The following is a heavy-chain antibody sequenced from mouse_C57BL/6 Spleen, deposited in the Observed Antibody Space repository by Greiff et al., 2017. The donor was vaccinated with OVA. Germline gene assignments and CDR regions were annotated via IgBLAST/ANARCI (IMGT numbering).Heavy chain of an antibody. D-gene: IGHD2-12*01. J-gene: IGHJ2*01. V-gene: IGHV5-17*01. Sequence: EVQLVESGGGLVKPGGSLKLSCAASGFTFSDYGMHWVRQAPEKGLEWVAYISSGSSTIYYADTVKGRFTISRDNAKNTLFLQMTSLRSEDTAMYYCERERDYSPLSYYFDYWGQGTTLTVSS. CDR1: GFTFSDYG. CDR2: ISSGSSTI. CDR3: ERERDYSPLSYYFDY.